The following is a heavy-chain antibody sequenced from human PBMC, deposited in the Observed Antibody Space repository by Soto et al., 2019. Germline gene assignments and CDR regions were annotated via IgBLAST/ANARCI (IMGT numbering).Heavy chain of an antibody. CDR3: APLSVSLSGPYGIHV. D-gene: IGHD2-15*01. CDR2: MFYSGLT. J-gene: IGHJ6*02. V-gene: IGHV4-39*01. CDR1: GYSVTSSDYY. Sequence: SETLSLTCSVSGYSVTSSDYYWAWIRQPPGKGLEWIGSMFYSGLTYYNPSLKSRVTLSVDTSKNQFSVRLNSVTAADTAVYYCAPLSVSLSGPYGIHVWGQGTTVTVS.